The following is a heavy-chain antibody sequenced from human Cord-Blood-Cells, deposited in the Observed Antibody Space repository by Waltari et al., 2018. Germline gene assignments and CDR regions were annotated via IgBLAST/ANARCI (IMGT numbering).Heavy chain of an antibody. CDR2: INHSGST. CDR1: GGSFSGYY. V-gene: IGHV4-34*01. Sequence: QVQLQQWGAGLLKPSETLSLTCAVYGGSFSGYYWSWIRQPPGKGLAWIGEINHSGSTNYNPSLKSRVTISVDTSKNQFSLKLSSVTAADTAVYYCARAYYDILTGYYYFDYWGQGTLVTVSS. CDR3: ARAYYDILTGYYYFDY. D-gene: IGHD3-9*01. J-gene: IGHJ4*02.